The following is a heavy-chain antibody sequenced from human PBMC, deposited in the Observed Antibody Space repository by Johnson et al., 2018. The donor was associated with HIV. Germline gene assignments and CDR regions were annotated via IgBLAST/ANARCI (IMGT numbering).Heavy chain of an antibody. J-gene: IGHJ3*02. V-gene: IGHV3-66*01. CDR3: ARKKATVFSTTSTNYAFDI. D-gene: IGHD1-1*01. CDR1: GFTFSSYA. CDR2: IYIGGST. Sequence: VQLVESGGGVVQPGRSLRLSCAASGFTFSSYAMHWVRQAPGKGLEWVSVIYIGGSTYYADSVKGRFTISRDNSKNTLYLQMNSLRAEDTAVYYCARKKATVFSTTSTNYAFDIWGQGTMVTVSS.